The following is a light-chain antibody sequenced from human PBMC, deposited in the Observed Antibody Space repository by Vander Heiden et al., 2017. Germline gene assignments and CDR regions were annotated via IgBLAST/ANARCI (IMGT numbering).Light chain of an antibody. CDR1: QTISYW. CDR3: RQYNRAWT. Sequence: DIQMTQSPPILSVSVGDRVTITSRASQTISYWLAWYQVKPGKAPMLLTRDASNFESAVPLRFSGGGSETNFTLTISSLQPDDFATCYCRQYNRAWTFGQGTNMEIK. J-gene: IGKJ1*01. V-gene: IGKV1-5*01. CDR2: DAS.